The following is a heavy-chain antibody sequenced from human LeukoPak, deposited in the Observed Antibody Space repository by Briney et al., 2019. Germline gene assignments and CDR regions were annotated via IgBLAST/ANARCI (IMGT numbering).Heavy chain of an antibody. CDR3: AREVVTAGPTRWYFDL. CDR1: GFIFSNYG. Sequence: PGGSLRLSCASSGFIFSNYGMQWVRQAPGKGLEWVTFIRFDGSNKFYADSVKGRFTISRDNPKNTLYLQMNSLRADDTAVYYCAREVVTAGPTRWYFDLWGRGTLVTVSS. CDR2: IRFDGSNK. J-gene: IGHJ2*01. V-gene: IGHV3-30*02. D-gene: IGHD2-21*02.